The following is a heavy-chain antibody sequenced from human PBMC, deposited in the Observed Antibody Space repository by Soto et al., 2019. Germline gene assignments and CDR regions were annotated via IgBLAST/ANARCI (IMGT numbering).Heavy chain of an antibody. CDR3: ARQNRYCSSTSCFSNGMDV. Sequence: GESLKISCKGSGYSFTSYWIGWVRQMPGKGLEWMGIIYPGDSDTRYSPSFQGQVTISADKSISTAYLQWSSLKASDTAMYYCARQNRYCSSTSCFSNGMDVWGQGTTVTVSS. D-gene: IGHD2-2*01. CDR1: GYSFTSYW. V-gene: IGHV5-51*01. CDR2: IYPGDSDT. J-gene: IGHJ6*02.